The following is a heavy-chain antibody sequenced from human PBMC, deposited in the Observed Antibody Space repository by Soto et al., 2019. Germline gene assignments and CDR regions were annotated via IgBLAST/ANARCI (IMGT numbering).Heavy chain of an antibody. CDR1: VFTFISYA. J-gene: IGHJ5*02. CDR2: ISGSGGST. V-gene: IGHV3-23*01. CDR3: AKERRYYGPNWFDP. Sequence: YLSISCAASVFTFISYAISWFRQAPGKGLEWVSAISGSGGSTYYADSVKGRFTISRDNSKNALYLQMNSLRAEDTAVYYCAKERRYYGPNWFDPWGQGTLVNVSS. D-gene: IGHD3-10*01.